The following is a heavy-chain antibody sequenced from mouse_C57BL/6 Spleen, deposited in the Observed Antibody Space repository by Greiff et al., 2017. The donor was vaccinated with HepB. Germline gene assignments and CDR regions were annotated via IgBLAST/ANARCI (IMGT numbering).Heavy chain of an antibody. CDR1: GFTFSDYG. J-gene: IGHJ2*01. V-gene: IGHV5-17*01. D-gene: IGHD4-1*02. Sequence: EVKLQESGGGLVKPGGSLKLSCAASGFTFSDYGMHWVRQAPEKGLEWVAYISSGSSTIYYADTVKGRFTISRDNAKNTLFLQMTSLRSEDTAMYYCATTGTNYFDYWGQGTTLTVSS. CDR2: ISSGSSTI. CDR3: ATTGTNYFDY.